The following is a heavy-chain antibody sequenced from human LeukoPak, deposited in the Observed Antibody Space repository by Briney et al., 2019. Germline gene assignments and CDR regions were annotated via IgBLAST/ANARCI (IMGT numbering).Heavy chain of an antibody. CDR3: ARPFLNCSGGSCYDY. CDR1: GFTFSGYW. CDR2: INSDGSST. D-gene: IGHD2-15*01. Sequence: PGGSLRLSCAASGFTFSGYWMYWVRQAPGKGPVWVSRINSDGSSTSYADSVKGRFTISRDNAKNTLYLRMNSLRAEDTAVYYCARPFLNCSGGSCYDYWGQGTLVTVSS. J-gene: IGHJ4*02. V-gene: IGHV3-74*01.